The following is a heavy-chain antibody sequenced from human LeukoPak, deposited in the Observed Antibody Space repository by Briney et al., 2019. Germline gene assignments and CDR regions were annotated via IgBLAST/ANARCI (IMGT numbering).Heavy chain of an antibody. CDR1: GFTFSSYA. CDR3: AKAYSSGWYNWFDP. J-gene: IGHJ5*02. Sequence: GGSLRLSCAASGFTFSSYAMSWVRQALGKGLEWVSAISGSGGSTYYADSVKGRFTISRDNSKNTLYLQMNSLRAEDTAVYYCAKAYSSGWYNWFDPWGQGTLVTVSS. D-gene: IGHD6-19*01. V-gene: IGHV3-23*01. CDR2: ISGSGGST.